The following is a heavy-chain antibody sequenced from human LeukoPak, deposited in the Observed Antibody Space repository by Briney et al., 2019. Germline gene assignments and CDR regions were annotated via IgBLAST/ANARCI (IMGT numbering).Heavy chain of an antibody. D-gene: IGHD6-19*01. CDR2: ISGSGGST. CDR1: GFTFSYYA. V-gene: IGHV3-23*01. Sequence: GGSLRLSCAASGFTFSYYAMSWVRQAPGKGLERVSSISGSGGSTSYADSVKGRFTISRDNSKNTLYLQMNSLRAEDTAVYYCANPGRYSSGWVFPPCFDYWGQGTLVTVSS. CDR3: ANPGRYSSGWVFPPCFDY. J-gene: IGHJ4*02.